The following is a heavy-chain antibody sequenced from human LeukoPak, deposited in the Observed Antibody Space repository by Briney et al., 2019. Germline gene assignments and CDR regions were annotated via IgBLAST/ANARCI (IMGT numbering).Heavy chain of an antibody. CDR1: GFTFSSYS. V-gene: IGHV3-21*01. Sequence: PGGSLRLSCAASGFTFSSYSMNWVRQAPGKGLEWVSSISSSSSYIYYADSVKGRFTISRDSAKNSLYLQMNSLRAEDTAVYYCARRRRFCSSTSCQTFDYWGQGTLVTVSS. J-gene: IGHJ4*02. D-gene: IGHD2-2*01. CDR3: ARRRRFCSSTSCQTFDY. CDR2: ISSSSSYI.